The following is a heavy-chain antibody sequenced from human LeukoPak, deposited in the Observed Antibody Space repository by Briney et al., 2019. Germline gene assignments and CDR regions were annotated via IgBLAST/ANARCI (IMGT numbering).Heavy chain of an antibody. J-gene: IGHJ4*02. CDR1: GYTFTHYY. CDR3: ARSPYTYGSLFYLDN. D-gene: IGHD5-18*01. CDR2: INPSGGTT. V-gene: IGHV1-46*01. Sequence: ASLKVSCKASGYTFTHYYIHWVRQAPGQGLEWMGKINPSGGTTDYAQKFQGRVTLTRGTSTSTVYMELSSLRSEDTAVYYCARSPYTYGSLFYLDNWGQGTLVTVSS.